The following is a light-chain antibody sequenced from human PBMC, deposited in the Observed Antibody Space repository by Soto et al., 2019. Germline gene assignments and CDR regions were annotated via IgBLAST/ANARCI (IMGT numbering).Light chain of an antibody. CDR1: SSDVGSYNL. CDR3: CSYAGSSTHAV. CDR2: EGS. J-gene: IGLJ7*01. Sequence: QSVLTQPASVSGSPGQSITISCTGPSSDVGSYNLVSWYQQHPGKAPKLMIYEGSKRPSGVSNRFSGSKSGNTASLTISGLQAEDEADYYCCSYAGSSTHAVFGGGTQLTVL. V-gene: IGLV2-23*01.